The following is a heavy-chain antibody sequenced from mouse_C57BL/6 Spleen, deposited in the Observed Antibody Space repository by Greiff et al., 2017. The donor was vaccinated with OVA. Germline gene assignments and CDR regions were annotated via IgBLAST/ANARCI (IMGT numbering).Heavy chain of an antibody. Sequence: EVMLVESGPGLAKPSQTLSLTCSVTGYSITSDYWNWIRKFPGNKLEYMGYISYSGSTYYNPSLKSRISITRDTSKNQYYLQLNSVTTEDTATYYCARYNGSSENYYAMDYWGQGTSVTVSS. CDR3: ARYNGSSENYYAMDY. CDR2: ISYSGST. V-gene: IGHV3-8*01. J-gene: IGHJ4*01. D-gene: IGHD1-1*01. CDR1: GYSITSDY.